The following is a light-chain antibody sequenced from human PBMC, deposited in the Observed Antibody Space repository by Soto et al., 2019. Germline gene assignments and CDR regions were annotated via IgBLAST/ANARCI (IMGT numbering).Light chain of an antibody. CDR1: SSNIGNNY. Sequence: QSVLTQPPSVSAAPGQKVTISCSGSSSNIGNNYVSWYQQLPGTAPKLLIYDNNKRPSGIPDRFSGSKSGTSATLGITGLQTGDEADYYCGTWDSSLSEVFGTGTTVTVL. CDR3: GTWDSSLSEV. CDR2: DNN. V-gene: IGLV1-51*01. J-gene: IGLJ1*01.